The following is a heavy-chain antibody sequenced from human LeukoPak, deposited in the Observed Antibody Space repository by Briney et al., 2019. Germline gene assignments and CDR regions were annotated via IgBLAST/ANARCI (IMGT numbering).Heavy chain of an antibody. CDR1: GFTFSSYG. Sequence: GGSLRLPCAASGFTFSSYGMHWVRQAPGKGLEWVAVISYDGSNKYYPGSVKGRFTISRENAKNSLYLQMNSLRAEDTAVYYCARRAPGEESDAFDIWGQGTMVTVSS. CDR2: ISYDGSNK. V-gene: IGHV3-30*03. J-gene: IGHJ3*02. D-gene: IGHD1-14*01. CDR3: ARRAPGEESDAFDI.